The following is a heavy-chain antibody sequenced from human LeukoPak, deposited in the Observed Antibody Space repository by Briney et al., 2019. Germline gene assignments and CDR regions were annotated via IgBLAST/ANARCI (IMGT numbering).Heavy chain of an antibody. CDR3: ARAEASGYDYGAFDY. CDR1: GFTFDDYA. J-gene: IGHJ4*02. V-gene: IGHV3-9*01. CDR2: ISWNGGST. Sequence: GGSLRLSCAASGFTFDDYAMHWVRQGPGRGLEWVSGISWNGGSTAYADSVKGRFTISRDNAKNSLYLQMNSLRAEDTAVYYCARAEASGYDYGAFDYWGQGTLVTVSS. D-gene: IGHD5-12*01.